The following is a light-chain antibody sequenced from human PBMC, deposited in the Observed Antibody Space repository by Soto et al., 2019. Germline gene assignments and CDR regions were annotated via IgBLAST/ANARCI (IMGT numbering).Light chain of an antibody. Sequence: DIVMTQSPDSLAVSLGERATINCKSSQSVLYSSNNKNYLAWYQQKPGQPPKLLIYLASTRESGVPDRFSGSGSGTDFTLTISSLQADDVAVYECQQYYDTPPYTFGQGTKLEIK. J-gene: IGKJ2*01. CDR3: QQYYDTPPYT. V-gene: IGKV4-1*01. CDR1: QSVLYSSNNKNY. CDR2: LAS.